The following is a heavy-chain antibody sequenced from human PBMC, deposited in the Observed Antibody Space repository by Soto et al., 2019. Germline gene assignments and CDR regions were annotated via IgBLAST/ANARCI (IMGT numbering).Heavy chain of an antibody. Sequence: QVQLVQSGAEVKKPGASVKVSCKASGYTFTTHYIHWVRQAPGQGPEWMGIIDPRSGSAGYAQRFQVSLTMTIDTTTGRFCMERGRLRSEDTALYYCARGKALPYYDFGLDVWGQGTTVTGSS. V-gene: IGHV1-46*03. CDR2: IDPRSGSA. J-gene: IGHJ6*02. CDR3: ARGKALPYYDFGLDV. CDR1: GYTFTTHY. D-gene: IGHD6-6*01.